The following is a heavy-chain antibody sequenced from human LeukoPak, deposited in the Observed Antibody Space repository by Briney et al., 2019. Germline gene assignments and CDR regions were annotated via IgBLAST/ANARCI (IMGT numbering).Heavy chain of an antibody. V-gene: IGHV3-30*04. J-gene: IGHJ4*02. Sequence: GRSLRLSCAASGFTFSSYAMHWVRQAPGKGLEWVAVISYDGSNKYYADSVKGRFTISRDNAKNSLYLQMNSLRAEDTAVYYCARLSSSPLLSFDYWGQGTLVTVSS. CDR2: ISYDGSNK. D-gene: IGHD6-13*01. CDR1: GFTFSSYA. CDR3: ARLSSSPLLSFDY.